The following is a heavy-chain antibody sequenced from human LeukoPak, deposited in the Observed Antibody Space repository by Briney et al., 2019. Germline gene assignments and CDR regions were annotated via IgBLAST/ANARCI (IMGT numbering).Heavy chain of an antibody. J-gene: IGHJ4*02. Sequence: NTGGSLRLSCAASGFTFSSYSMNWVRQAPGKGLEWVSSISSSSSYIYYADSVKGRFTISRDNAKNSLYLQMNSLRAEDTAVHYCARDLRALYYYGSGSYYRGFDYWGQGTLVTVSS. CDR1: GFTFSSYS. V-gene: IGHV3-21*01. CDR2: ISSSSSYI. CDR3: ARDLRALYYYGSGSYYRGFDY. D-gene: IGHD3-10*01.